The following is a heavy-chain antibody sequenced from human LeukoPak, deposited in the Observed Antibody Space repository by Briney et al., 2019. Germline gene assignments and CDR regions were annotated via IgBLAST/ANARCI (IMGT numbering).Heavy chain of an antibody. D-gene: IGHD5-18*01. CDR2: IYYSGST. V-gene: IGHV4-59*02. Sequence: PSETLSLTCTVSGGSVSSYYWSWIRQPPGKGLEWIGYIYYSGSTNYNPSLKSRVTISVDTSKNQFSLKLSSVTAADTAVYYCARDIGRIQLWVGYFDYWGQGTLVTVSS. CDR1: GGSVSSYY. J-gene: IGHJ4*02. CDR3: ARDIGRIQLWVGYFDY.